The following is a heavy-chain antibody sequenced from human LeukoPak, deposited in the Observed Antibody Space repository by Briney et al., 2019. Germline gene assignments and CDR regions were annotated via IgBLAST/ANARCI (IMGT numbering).Heavy chain of an antibody. Sequence: AGGSLRLSCAASGFTFSSYAMSWVRQAPGKGLEWVSAISGSGGSTYYADSVKGRFTISRDNSKNTLYLQMNSLRAEDTAVYYCAGGEAVGALIPFDYWGQGTLVTVSS. CDR2: ISGSGGST. CDR1: GFTFSSYA. CDR3: AGGEAVGALIPFDY. V-gene: IGHV3-23*01. D-gene: IGHD1-26*01. J-gene: IGHJ4*02.